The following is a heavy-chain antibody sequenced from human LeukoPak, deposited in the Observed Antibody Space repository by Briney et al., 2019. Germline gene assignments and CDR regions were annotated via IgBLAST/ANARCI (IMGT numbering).Heavy chain of an antibody. Sequence: SETLSLTCTVSSGSISSYYWSWIRQPPGKGLEWIGYIYYSGNTNYNPSLKSRVTMSVDTYKNQFSLKLSSVTAADTAVYYCARDQGDILDYWGQGTLVTVSS. J-gene: IGHJ4*02. CDR3: ARDQGDILDY. CDR2: IYYSGNT. V-gene: IGHV4-59*01. CDR1: SGSISSYY. D-gene: IGHD2-21*02.